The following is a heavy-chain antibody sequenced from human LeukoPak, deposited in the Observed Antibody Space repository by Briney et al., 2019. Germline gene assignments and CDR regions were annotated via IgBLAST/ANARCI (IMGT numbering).Heavy chain of an antibody. CDR2: IRYDGSNK. J-gene: IGHJ4*02. CDR3: ARDRLHYGEYEKTFDY. CDR1: GFTFSSYG. D-gene: IGHD4-17*01. Sequence: GSLRLSCAASGFTFSSYGMHWVRQAPGKGLEWVAFIRYDGSNKYYADSVKGRFTISRDNSKNTLYLQMNSLRAEDTAVYYCARDRLHYGEYEKTFDYWGQGTLVTVSS. V-gene: IGHV3-30*02.